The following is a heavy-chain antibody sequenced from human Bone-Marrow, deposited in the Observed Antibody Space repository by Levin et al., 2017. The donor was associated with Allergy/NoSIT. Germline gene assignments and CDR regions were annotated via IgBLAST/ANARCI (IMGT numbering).Heavy chain of an antibody. CDR1: RGSITNTDYY. CDR3: ARHGAYCRGDCYPHAFDI. CDR2: IFYSGTT. J-gene: IGHJ3*02. D-gene: IGHD2-21*02. Sequence: SQTLSLTCTVSRGSITNTDYYWGWIRQPPGKGLEWIGSIFYSGTTYYNPSLKSRVTISVDTSKNQFSLKLTSVTATDTAVYYCARHGAYCRGDCYPHAFDIWGQGTMVTVSS. V-gene: IGHV4-39*01.